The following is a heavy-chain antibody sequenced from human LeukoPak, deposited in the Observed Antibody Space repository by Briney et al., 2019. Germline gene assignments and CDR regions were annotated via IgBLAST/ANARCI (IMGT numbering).Heavy chain of an antibody. V-gene: IGHV4-34*01. D-gene: IGHD3-22*01. CDR1: GGSFSGYY. Sequence: PSETLSLTCAVYGGSFSGYYWSWIRQPPGKGLEWIGEINHSGSTNYNLSLKSRVTISVDTSKNQFFLKLSSVTAADTAVYFCARGPPTDYYDSSGFYYVFDYWGQGTLVTVSS. CDR3: ARGPPTDYYDSSGFYYVFDY. J-gene: IGHJ4*02. CDR2: INHSGST.